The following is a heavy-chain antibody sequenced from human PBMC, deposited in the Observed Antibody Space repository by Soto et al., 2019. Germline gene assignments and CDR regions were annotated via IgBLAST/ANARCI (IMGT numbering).Heavy chain of an antibody. CDR3: ATPFVYGDYPEVEYFQH. J-gene: IGHJ1*01. CDR2: INAGNGNT. D-gene: IGHD4-17*01. Sequence: GASVKVSCKASGYTFTSYAMHWVRQAPGQRLEWMGWINAGNGNTKYSQKFQGRVTITRDTSASTAYMELSSLRSEDTAVYYCATPFVYGDYPEVEYFQHWGQGTLVTVSS. V-gene: IGHV1-3*01. CDR1: GYTFTSYA.